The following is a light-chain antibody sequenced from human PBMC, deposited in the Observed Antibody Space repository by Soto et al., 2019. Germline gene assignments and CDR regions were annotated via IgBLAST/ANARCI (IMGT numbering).Light chain of an antibody. CDR3: SSFTSSTTLV. J-gene: IGLJ3*02. V-gene: IGLV2-18*02. CDR2: EVS. CDR1: SSDVGSYNR. Sequence: QSALTQPPSVSGSPGQSVTISCTGTSSDVGSYNRVSWYQQPPGTAPKLMIYEVSNRPSGVPDRFSGSKSGNTASLTISGLPAEDEADYYCSSFTSSTTLVFGGGTKLTVL.